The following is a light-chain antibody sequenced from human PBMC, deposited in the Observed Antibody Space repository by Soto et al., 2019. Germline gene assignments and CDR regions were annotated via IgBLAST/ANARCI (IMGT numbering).Light chain of an antibody. Sequence: EILMTQSPATLSVSLGERATLSCRASQSVNSNLAWYQQKPGQAPRLLIYGASTRATGIPARFSGSGSGTEFTLAISSLQSEDFAVYDCQQYNNWPPWTFGQGTKVDI. CDR2: GAS. J-gene: IGKJ1*01. V-gene: IGKV3-15*01. CDR3: QQYNNWPPWT. CDR1: QSVNSN.